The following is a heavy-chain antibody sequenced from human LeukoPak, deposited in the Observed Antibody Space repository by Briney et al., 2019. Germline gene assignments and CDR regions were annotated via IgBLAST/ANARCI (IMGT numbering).Heavy chain of an antibody. CDR2: IYYSGST. CDR1: GGSISSSSYY. CDR3: ARHLDTAMVIDY. D-gene: IGHD5-18*01. Sequence: PSETLSLTCTVSGGSISSSSYYWGWIRQPPGKGPEWIGSIYYSGSTYYNPSLKSRVTISVDTSKNQFSLKLGSVTAADTAVYYCARHLDTAMVIDYWGQGTLVTVSS. V-gene: IGHV4-39*01. J-gene: IGHJ4*02.